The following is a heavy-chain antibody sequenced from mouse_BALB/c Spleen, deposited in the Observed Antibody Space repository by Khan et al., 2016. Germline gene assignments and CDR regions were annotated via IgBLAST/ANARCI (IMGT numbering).Heavy chain of an antibody. CDR1: GYTFTDYW. J-gene: IGHJ3*01. CDR3: AKWSYYYGSSYGWFAY. CDR2: INPNTGYT. Sequence: QLSGAELAKPGASVKMSCKASGYTFTDYWMHWVKQRPGQGLEWIGYINPNTGYTEYNQKFKDKATLTADKSSSTAYMQLSSLTSEDSAVYYCAKWSYYYGSSYGWFAYWGQGTLVTVSA. D-gene: IGHD1-1*01. V-gene: IGHV1-7*01.